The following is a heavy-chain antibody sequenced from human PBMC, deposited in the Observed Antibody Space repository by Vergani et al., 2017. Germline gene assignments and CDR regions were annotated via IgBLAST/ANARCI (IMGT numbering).Heavy chain of an antibody. CDR2: ISSSSSYI. CDR3: ARYCSSTSCYTTNYYYYYMDV. CDR1: GFTFSSYS. V-gene: IGHV3-21*01. J-gene: IGHJ6*03. D-gene: IGHD2-2*02. Sequence: EVQLVESGGGLVKPGGSLRLSCAASGFTFSSYSMNWVRQAPGKGLEWVSSISSSSSYIYYADSVKGRFTISRDNAKSSLYLQMNSLRAEYTAVYYCARYCSSTSCYTTNYYYYYMDVWGKGTTVTVSS.